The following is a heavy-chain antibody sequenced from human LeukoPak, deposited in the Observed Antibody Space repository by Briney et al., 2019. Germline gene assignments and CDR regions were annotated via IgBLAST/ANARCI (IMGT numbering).Heavy chain of an antibody. CDR1: GGSISSYY. CDR3: ARGNLETYFYGSGSLKGSQGNRYYYYYMDV. D-gene: IGHD3-10*01. V-gene: IGHV4-59*01. CDR2: IYYSGST. Sequence: SETLSLTCTVSGGSISSYYWSWIRQPPGKGLEWIGYIYYSGSTNYSPSLNSRVTISVDTSKNQFSLKLSSVTAADTAVYYCARGNLETYFYGSGSLKGSQGNRYYYYYMDVWGKGTTVTISS. J-gene: IGHJ6*03.